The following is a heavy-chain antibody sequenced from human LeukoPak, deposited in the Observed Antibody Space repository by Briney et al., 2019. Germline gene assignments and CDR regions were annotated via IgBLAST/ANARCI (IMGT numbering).Heavy chain of an antibody. D-gene: IGHD3-16*01. CDR3: ARDMRGY. CDR1: GFTFSSYA. J-gene: IGHJ4*02. CDR2: ISYDGSNK. Sequence: GRSLRLSCAASGFTFSSYAMHWVRQAPGKGLEWVAVISYDGSNKYYADSVKGRFTISRDNSKNTPYLQMNSLRAEDTAVYYCARDMRGYWGQGTLVTVSS. V-gene: IGHV3-30-3*01.